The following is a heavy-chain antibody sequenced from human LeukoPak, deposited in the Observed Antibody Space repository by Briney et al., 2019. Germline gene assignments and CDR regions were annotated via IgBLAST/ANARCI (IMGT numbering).Heavy chain of an antibody. CDR2: IYSGGST. D-gene: IGHD6-13*01. V-gene: IGHV3-66*01. Sequence: GGSLRLSCAASGFTVRNNYMSWVRQAPGKGLEWVSVIYSGGSTYYADSVKGRFTISRDNSKNTLYLQMNSLRAEDTAVYYCARDYVGYSSSWYSGGFDYWGQGTLVTVSS. CDR3: ARDYVGYSSSWYSGGFDY. CDR1: GFTVRNNY. J-gene: IGHJ4*02.